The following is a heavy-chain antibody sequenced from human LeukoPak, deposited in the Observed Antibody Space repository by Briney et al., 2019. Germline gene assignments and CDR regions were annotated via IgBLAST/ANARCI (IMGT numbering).Heavy chain of an antibody. J-gene: IGHJ3*02. CDR2: ISSSSSYI. V-gene: IGHV3-21*01. D-gene: IGHD4-23*01. CDR1: GFTFSSYS. Sequence: GGSLRLSCAASGFTFSSYSMNWVRQAPGKGLEWVSSISSSSSYIYYADSVKGRFTISRDNAKNSLYLQMNSLRAEDTAVYYCAGDLLGGGKAAFDIWGQGTMVTVSS. CDR3: AGDLLGGGKAAFDI.